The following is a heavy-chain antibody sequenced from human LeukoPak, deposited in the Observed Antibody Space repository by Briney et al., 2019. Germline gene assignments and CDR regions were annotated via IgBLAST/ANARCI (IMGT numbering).Heavy chain of an antibody. CDR3: ATEVTD. J-gene: IGHJ4*02. Sequence: ASLNASCKPSGYTLSGCYMHWVPQAPGQGLKWMIWINPNTRATKHAQKFQGTVTMTRDTSTSTAYMELGRLRSDVTAVYYCATEVTDWGQGTLVTVSS. CDR2: INPNTRAT. V-gene: IGHV1-2*02. D-gene: IGHD5-18*01. CDR1: GYTLSGCY.